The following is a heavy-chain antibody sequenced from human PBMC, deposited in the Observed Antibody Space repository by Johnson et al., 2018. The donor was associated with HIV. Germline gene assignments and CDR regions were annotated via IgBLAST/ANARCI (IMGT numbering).Heavy chain of an antibody. CDR3: AKGDKMATITSRYDAFDL. CDR1: GFTVSSNY. Sequence: VQLVESGGGLVQPGGSLRLSCAASGFTVSSNYMSWVRQAPGKGLVWVSRINSDGSSTRYADSVKGRFTISRDNAKNTLYLQMNSLRAEDTAVYYCAKGDKMATITSRYDAFDLGGQGTMVIVSS. CDR2: INSDGSST. D-gene: IGHD5-24*01. V-gene: IGHV3-74*02. J-gene: IGHJ3*01.